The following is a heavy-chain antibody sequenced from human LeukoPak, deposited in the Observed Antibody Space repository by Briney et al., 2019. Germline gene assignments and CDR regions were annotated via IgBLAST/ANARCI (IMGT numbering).Heavy chain of an antibody. D-gene: IGHD1-1*01. CDR2: IKWDGGRT. CDR3: ARGGGWGNWNDAVDY. CDR1: GFTFDDHG. J-gene: IGHJ4*02. V-gene: IGHV3-20*04. Sequence: PGGSLRLPCAAPGFTFDDHGMSWVRQAPGKGLEWVSGIKWDGGRTGYADSVKGRFTISRDNAKNSVYLQMNSLRAEDTAVYYCARGGGWGNWNDAVDYWGQGTLVTVSS.